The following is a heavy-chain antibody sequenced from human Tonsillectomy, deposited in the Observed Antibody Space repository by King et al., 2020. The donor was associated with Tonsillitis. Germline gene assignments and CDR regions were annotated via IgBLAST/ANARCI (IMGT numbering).Heavy chain of an antibody. CDR2: INPSGGST. V-gene: IGHV1-46*01. CDR1: GYTFTNYY. Sequence: VQLVESGAEVKKPGASVKVSCKASGYTFTNYYMHWVRQAPGQGLEWMGIINPSGGSTSYAQKVQGRVTMTRDTSTSTVYMDLSSLRSEDTAVYYCARADSSGYFKKIKCYFDYWGQGTLVTVSS. CDR3: ARADSSGYFKKIKCYFDY. D-gene: IGHD5-12*01. J-gene: IGHJ4*02.